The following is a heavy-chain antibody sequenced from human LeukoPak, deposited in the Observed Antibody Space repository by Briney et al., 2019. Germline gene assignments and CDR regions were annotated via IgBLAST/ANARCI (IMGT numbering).Heavy chain of an antibody. CDR2: IYYNGNT. D-gene: IGHD2-2*02. CDR3: ARDQGVSLYIRRNAFDI. Sequence: SETLSLTCTVSGGSISSGDYYWGGDYYWSWIRQPPGKGLEWIGYIYYNGNTFYTPSLKSRVTISVDTSKNQFSLKLTSVTPEDTAVYYCARDQGVSLYIRRNAFDIWGQGTMVTVSS. J-gene: IGHJ3*02. V-gene: IGHV4-30-4*01. CDR1: GGSISSGDYYWGGDYY.